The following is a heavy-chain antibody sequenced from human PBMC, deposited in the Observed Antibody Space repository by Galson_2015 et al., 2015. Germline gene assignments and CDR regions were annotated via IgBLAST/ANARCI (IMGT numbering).Heavy chain of an antibody. CDR2: IPFDETNK. CDR3: AKDRAVAGSYFFDY. J-gene: IGHJ4*02. Sequence: SLRLSCAASGFTFSSYGMHWVRQAPGKGLEWVAVIPFDETNKYYADSVKGRFTISRDNSRNTPYLQMNSLRAEDTAVYYCAKDRAVAGSYFFDYWGQGTLVAVSS. CDR1: GFTFSSYG. D-gene: IGHD6-19*01. V-gene: IGHV3-30*18.